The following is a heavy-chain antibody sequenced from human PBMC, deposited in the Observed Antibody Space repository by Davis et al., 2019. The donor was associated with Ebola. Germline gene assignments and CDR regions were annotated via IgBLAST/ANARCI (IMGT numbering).Heavy chain of an antibody. CDR2: ISGYNGDS. J-gene: IGHJ6*02. CDR3: ARGDPSALFGMDV. CDR1: GYIFTNYG. V-gene: IGHV1-18*01. Sequence: AASVKVSCKTSGYIFTNYGINWVRQAPGQGLEWMGWISGYNGDSNYSQKFQGRVTLTTDTSTGTGHMELRSLRSDDTAVYFCARGDPSALFGMDVWGQGTTVTVSS.